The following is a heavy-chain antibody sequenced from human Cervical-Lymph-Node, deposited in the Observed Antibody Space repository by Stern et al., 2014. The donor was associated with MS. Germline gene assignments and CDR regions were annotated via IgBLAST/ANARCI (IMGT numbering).Heavy chain of an antibody. CDR3: ARATDL. V-gene: IGHV4-59*01. CDR2: IYYRGNT. J-gene: IGHJ5*02. Sequence: QVQLQESGPGLLRPSETLSLTCTVSGASITSYYWSWIRQPPGKGLEWIGYIYYRGNTNYNASLKGRVAISIGTSKTQFSLRLSSVTAADTAVYYCARATDLWGQGTLATVSS. CDR1: GASITSYY.